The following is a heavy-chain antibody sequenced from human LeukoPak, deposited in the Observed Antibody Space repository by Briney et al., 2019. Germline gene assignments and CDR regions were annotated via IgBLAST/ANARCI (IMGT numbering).Heavy chain of an antibody. CDR3: ARDRWEPPWGGAGYYYYMDV. J-gene: IGHJ6*03. Sequence: ASVKVSCKASGYTFTGYYMHWVRQAPGQGLEWMGWINPNSGGTNYAQKFQGRVTMTRDTSISTAYMELSRLRSDDTAVYYCARDRWEPPWGGAGYYYYMDVWGKGTTVTVSS. CDR1: GYTFTGYY. V-gene: IGHV1-2*02. D-gene: IGHD1-26*01. CDR2: INPNSGGT.